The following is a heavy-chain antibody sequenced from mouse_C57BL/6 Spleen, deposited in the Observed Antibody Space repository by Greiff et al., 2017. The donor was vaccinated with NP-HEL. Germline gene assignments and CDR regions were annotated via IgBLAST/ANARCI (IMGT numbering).Heavy chain of an antibody. CDR3: ARSELGDWYFDV. D-gene: IGHD4-1*01. V-gene: IGHV1-82*01. Sequence: QVQLKESGPELVKPGASVKISCKASGYAFSSSWMNWVKQRPGKGLEWIGRIYPGDGDTNYNGKFKGKATLTADKSSSTAYMQLSSLTSEDSAVYFCARSELGDWYFDVWGTGTTVTVSS. CDR1: GYAFSSSW. J-gene: IGHJ1*03. CDR2: IYPGDGDT.